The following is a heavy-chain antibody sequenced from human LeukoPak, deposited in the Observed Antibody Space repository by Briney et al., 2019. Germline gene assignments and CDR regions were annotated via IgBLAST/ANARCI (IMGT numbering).Heavy chain of an antibody. J-gene: IGHJ4*02. CDR2: IYYSGST. Sequence: PSETLSLTCTVSGGSISSSSYYWGWIRQPPGKGLEWIGSIYYSGSTYYNPSLKSRVTISVDTSKNQFSLKLSSVTAADTAVYYCAREYNYYFDYWGQGTLVTVSS. CDR1: GGSISSSSYY. D-gene: IGHD1-20*01. CDR3: AREYNYYFDY. V-gene: IGHV4-39*07.